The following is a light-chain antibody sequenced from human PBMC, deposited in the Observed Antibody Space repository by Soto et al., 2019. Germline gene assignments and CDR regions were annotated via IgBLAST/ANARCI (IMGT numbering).Light chain of an antibody. J-gene: IGLJ1*01. CDR3: SSFVGGNIYV. Sequence: QSALTQPPSASGSPGQSVTISCTGTSSDVGGYDFVAWHQQHPGKAPRLMIYDVSKRPSGVPDRFSGSKSGHTASLTVSGLQAEDEADYYCSSFVGGNIYVFGTGTKVTVL. CDR1: SSDVGGYDF. V-gene: IGLV2-8*01. CDR2: DVS.